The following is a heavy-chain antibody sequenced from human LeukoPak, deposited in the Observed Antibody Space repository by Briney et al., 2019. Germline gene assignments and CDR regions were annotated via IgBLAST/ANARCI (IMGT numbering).Heavy chain of an antibody. J-gene: IGHJ4*02. CDR1: GFTFSSYA. Sequence: GGSLRLSCAASGFTFSSYAMSWVRQAPGKGLEWVSSISSSNNYIYYADSMKGRFTISRDNAKNSLYLQMNSLRAEDTAVYYCARDRSGSYYEGSDYWGQGTLVTVPS. CDR2: ISSSNNYI. V-gene: IGHV3-21*01. CDR3: ARDRSGSYYEGSDY. D-gene: IGHD1-26*01.